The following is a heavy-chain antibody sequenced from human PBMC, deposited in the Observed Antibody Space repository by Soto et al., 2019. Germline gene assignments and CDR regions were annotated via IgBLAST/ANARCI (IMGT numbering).Heavy chain of an antibody. J-gene: IGHJ4*02. V-gene: IGHV4-34*01. D-gene: IGHD3-9*01. CDR1: GGSFSGYY. CDR2: INHSGST. CDR3: ARRRALRYFDWLYKPGFDY. Sequence: KTSETLSLTCAVYGGSFSGYYWSWIRQPPGKGLEWIGEINHSGSTNYNPSLKSRVTISVDTSKNQFSLKLSSVTAADTAVYYCARRRALRYFDWLYKPGFDYWGQGTLVTVSS.